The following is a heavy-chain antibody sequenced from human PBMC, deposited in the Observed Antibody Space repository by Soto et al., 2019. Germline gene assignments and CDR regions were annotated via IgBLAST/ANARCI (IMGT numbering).Heavy chain of an antibody. Sequence: ASVKVSCKASGGTFSSYAISWVRQAPGQGLEWMGGIIPIFGTANYAQKFQGRVTITADESTSTAYMELSSLRSEDTAVYYCARDPSQWPGINYYYYYGMDVWGQGTTVTVSS. CDR2: IIPIFGTA. D-gene: IGHD6-19*01. J-gene: IGHJ6*02. V-gene: IGHV1-69*13. CDR3: ARDPSQWPGINYYYYYGMDV. CDR1: GGTFSSYA.